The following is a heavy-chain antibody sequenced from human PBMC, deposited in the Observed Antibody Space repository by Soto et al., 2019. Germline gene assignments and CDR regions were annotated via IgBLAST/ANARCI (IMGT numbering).Heavy chain of an antibody. CDR2: IRSKANSYAT. J-gene: IGHJ6*03. Sequence: GGSLRLSCAASGFTFSGSAMHWVRQASGKGLEWVGRIRSKANSYATAYAASVKGRFTISRDDSKNTAYLQMNSLKTEDTAVYYCTTLYDILTGPKPEHYYYYYMDVWGKGTTVTVSS. CDR3: TTLYDILTGPKPEHYYYYYMDV. D-gene: IGHD3-9*01. CDR1: GFTFSGSA. V-gene: IGHV3-73*01.